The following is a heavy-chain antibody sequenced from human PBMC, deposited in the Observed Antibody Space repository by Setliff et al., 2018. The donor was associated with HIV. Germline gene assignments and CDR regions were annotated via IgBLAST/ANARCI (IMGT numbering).Heavy chain of an antibody. J-gene: IGHJ3*01. CDR2: IIPIFNTG. CDR1: GGIFINSA. Sequence: GASVKVSCKASGGIFINSAFSWVRQAPGQGLEWMGSIIPIFNTGNYAQKFQNRVTITADESTSTTYMELSSLRSEDTAVHFCATGRLYYDSSDYPANPFDVWGQGTMVTVSS. D-gene: IGHD3-22*01. CDR3: ATGRLYYDSSDYPANPFDV. V-gene: IGHV1-69*13.